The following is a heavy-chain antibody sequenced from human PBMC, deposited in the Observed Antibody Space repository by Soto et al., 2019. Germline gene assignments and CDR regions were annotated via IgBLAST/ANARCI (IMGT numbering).Heavy chain of an antibody. CDR1: GFTFSSSR. CDR3: ARDGITMIRGITVFDF. J-gene: IGHJ4*02. CDR2: ISSSSDYM. V-gene: IGHV3-21*01. D-gene: IGHD3-10*01. Sequence: GVLRLSCVASGFTFSSSRMNWVRQAPGKGLEWVSFISSSSDYMYYADSVKGRFTVSRDNAKNSLYLQMDSLRAEDTAVYYCARDGITMIRGITVFDFWGQGTLVTVSS.